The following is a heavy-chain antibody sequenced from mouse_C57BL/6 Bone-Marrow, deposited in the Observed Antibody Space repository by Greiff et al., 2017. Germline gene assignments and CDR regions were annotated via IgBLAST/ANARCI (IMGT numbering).Heavy chain of an antibody. CDR1: GYTFTSYW. V-gene: IGHV1-72*01. D-gene: IGHD1-1*01. J-gene: IGHJ4*01. CDR3: GFTTVVATRGYYAMDY. Sequence: QVQLKQPGAELVKPGASVKLSCKASGYTFTSYWMHWVKQRPGRGLEWIGRIDPNSGGTKYNEKFKSKATLTVDKPSSTAYMQLSSLTSEDSAVYYCGFTTVVATRGYYAMDYWGQGTSVTVSS. CDR2: IDPNSGGT.